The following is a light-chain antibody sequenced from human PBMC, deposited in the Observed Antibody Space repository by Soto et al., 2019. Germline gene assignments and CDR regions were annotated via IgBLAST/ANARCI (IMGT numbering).Light chain of an antibody. V-gene: IGLV1-40*01. CDR3: QSYDSSLSGDV. CDR1: SSNIGAGYD. J-gene: IGLJ1*01. CDR2: GNS. Sequence: QAVVTQPPSVSGAPGQRVTISCTGSSSNIGAGYDVHWYHQLPGTAPKLLIYGNSNRPSGVPDRFSGSKSGTSASLAITGLQAEDEADYYCQSYDSSLSGDVFGTGTKVTVL.